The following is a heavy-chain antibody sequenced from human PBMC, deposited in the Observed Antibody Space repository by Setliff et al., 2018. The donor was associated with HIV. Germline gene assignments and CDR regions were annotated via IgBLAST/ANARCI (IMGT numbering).Heavy chain of an antibody. J-gene: IGHJ3*02. V-gene: IGHV7-4-1*02. CDR2: INTNTGNP. D-gene: IGHD2-2*01. CDR1: GYTFTSYA. CDR3: ARDRCSSTSCHGVHDAFDI. Sequence: ASVKVSCKASGYTFTSYAMNWVRQAPGQGLEWMGWINTNTGNPTYAQGFTGRFVFSLDTSVSTAYLQISSLKAEDTAVYYCARDRCSSTSCHGVHDAFDIWGQGTMVTVSS.